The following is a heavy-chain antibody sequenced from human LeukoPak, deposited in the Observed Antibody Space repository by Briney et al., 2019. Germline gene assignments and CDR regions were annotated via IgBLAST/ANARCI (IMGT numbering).Heavy chain of an antibody. CDR1: GGSISSSSYY. V-gene: IGHV4-39*07. CDR2: INHSGST. D-gene: IGHD2-15*01. CDR3: ARGRSSSVVVAATRRSWFDP. J-gene: IGHJ5*02. Sequence: SETLSLTCTVSGGSISSSSYYWSWIRPPPGKGLEWIGEINHSGSTNYNPSLKSRVTISVDTSKNQSSLKLSSVTAADTAVYYCARGRSSSVVVAATRRSWFDPWGQGTLVTVSS.